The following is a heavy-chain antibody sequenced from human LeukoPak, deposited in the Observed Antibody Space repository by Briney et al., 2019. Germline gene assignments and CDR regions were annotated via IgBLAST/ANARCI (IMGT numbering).Heavy chain of an antibody. CDR3: AKDMVGDMAAFDI. J-gene: IGHJ3*02. Sequence: GGSLRLSCAASGFTFDDYAMHWVRQAPGKGLEWVSGISWNSGSIGYADSVKGRFTISRDNAKNSLYLQMNSLRAEDTALYYCAKDMVGDMAAFDIWGQGTMVTVSS. V-gene: IGHV3-9*01. D-gene: IGHD3-16*01. CDR1: GFTFDDYA. CDR2: ISWNSGSI.